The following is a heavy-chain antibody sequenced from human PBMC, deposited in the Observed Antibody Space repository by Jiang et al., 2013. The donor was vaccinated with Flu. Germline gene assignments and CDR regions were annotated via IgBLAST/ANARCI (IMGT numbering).Heavy chain of an antibody. J-gene: IGHJ6*02. CDR1: GGSFSGYY. Sequence: LLKPSETLSLTCAVYGGSFSGYYWSWIRQPPEKGLEWIGEINHSGSTNYNPSLKSRVTISVDTSKSQFSLKLSSVTAADTAVYYCARRVYCSSTSCSLDLYYYYYGMDVWGQGTTVTVSS. CDR2: INHSGST. D-gene: IGHD2-2*01. V-gene: IGHV4-34*01. CDR3: ARRVYCSSTSCSLDLYYYYYGMDV.